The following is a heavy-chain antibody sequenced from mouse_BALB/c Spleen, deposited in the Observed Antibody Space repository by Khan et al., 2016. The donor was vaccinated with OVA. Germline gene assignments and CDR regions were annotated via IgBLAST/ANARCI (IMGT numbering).Heavy chain of an antibody. CDR3: AREITTGGFAY. Sequence: SGTELVKPGASVKLSCTASGFNIKDTYMHWVKQRPEQGLEWIGRINPANGNIKYDPNFQGKATITADTSSNTAYLHLSSLTSEETAVDDCAREITTGGFAYGGQGNGVTV. CDR2: INPANGNI. V-gene: IGHV14-3*02. J-gene: IGHJ3*01. D-gene: IGHD1-1*01. CDR1: GFNIKDTY.